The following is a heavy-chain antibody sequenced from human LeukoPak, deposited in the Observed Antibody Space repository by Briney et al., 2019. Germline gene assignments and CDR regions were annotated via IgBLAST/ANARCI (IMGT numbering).Heavy chain of an antibody. J-gene: IGHJ5*02. CDR3: VRGGGWEYGDYERRWFDP. CDR1: GYTFTGYY. CDR2: ISVYKGNT. V-gene: IGHV1-18*04. Sequence: GASVKVSCKASGYTFTGYYMHWVRQAPGQGLEWMGWISVYKGNTNYAQKFQGRVTMTTDTSTSTAYMELRSLRSDDTAVYYCVRGGGWEYGDYERRWFDPWGQGTLVTVSS. D-gene: IGHD4-17*01.